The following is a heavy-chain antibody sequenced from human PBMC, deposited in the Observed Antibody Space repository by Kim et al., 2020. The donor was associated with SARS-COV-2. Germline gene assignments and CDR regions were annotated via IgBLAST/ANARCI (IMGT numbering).Heavy chain of an antibody. CDR2: IIPIFGTA. Sequence: SVKVSCKASGGTFSSYAISWVRQAPGQGLEWMGGIIPIFGTANYAQKFQGRVTITADESTSTAYMELSSLRSEDTAVYYCARDGIWGSGSGWGRFDPWGQGTLVTVSS. D-gene: IGHD3-10*01. CDR1: GGTFSSYA. V-gene: IGHV1-69*13. J-gene: IGHJ5*02. CDR3: ARDGIWGSGSGWGRFDP.